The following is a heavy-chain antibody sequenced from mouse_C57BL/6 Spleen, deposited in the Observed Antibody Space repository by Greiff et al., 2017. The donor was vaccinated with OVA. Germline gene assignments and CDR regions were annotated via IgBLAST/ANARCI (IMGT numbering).Heavy chain of an antibody. Sequence: VQLQQPGAELVRPGSSVKLSCKASGYTFTSYWMHWVKQRPIQGLEWIGNIDPSDSETHYNQKFKDKATLTVDKSSSTAYMQLSSLTSEDSAVYCGARESDYGRSDGCDYWGQGTTLTVSS. J-gene: IGHJ2*01. V-gene: IGHV1-52*01. CDR3: ARESDYGRSDGCDY. CDR2: IDPSDSET. D-gene: IGHD1-1*01. CDR1: GYTFTSYW.